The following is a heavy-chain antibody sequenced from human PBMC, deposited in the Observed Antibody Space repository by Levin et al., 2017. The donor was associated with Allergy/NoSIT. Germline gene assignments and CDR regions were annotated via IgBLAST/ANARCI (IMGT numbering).Heavy chain of an antibody. V-gene: IGHV3-23*01. D-gene: IGHD3-10*01. Sequence: GESLKISCAASGFTFSSYAMSWVRQAPGKGLEWVSAISSSGGSTYYADSVKGRFTISRDNSKNTLYLQMNSLRAEDTAVYYCAKSIYGSGSFSDYWGQGTLVTVSS. J-gene: IGHJ4*02. CDR3: AKSIYGSGSFSDY. CDR2: ISSSGGST. CDR1: GFTFSSYA.